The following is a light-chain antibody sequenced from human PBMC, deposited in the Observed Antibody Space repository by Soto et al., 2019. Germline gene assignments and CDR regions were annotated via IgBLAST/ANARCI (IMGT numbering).Light chain of an antibody. J-gene: IGKJ4*01. CDR3: QQYDSLPPT. CDR1: QDIKNY. V-gene: IGKV1-33*01. CDR2: DAF. Sequence: DIQMTQSPSSLSAFVGDSITITCQASQDIKNYLNWYQHKPGKAPKLLIYDAFKSDTGVPSRFSRSGSGTDFTFTINSLQPEDIATYFCQQYDSLPPTFGGGTRV.